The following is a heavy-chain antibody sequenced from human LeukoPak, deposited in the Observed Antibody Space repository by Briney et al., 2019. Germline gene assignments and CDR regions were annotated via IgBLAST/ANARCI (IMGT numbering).Heavy chain of an antibody. CDR2: IKQDGSKK. V-gene: IGHV3-7*04. CDR3: TRVGYIDEGIDY. Sequence: GGSLRLSCVASGFPFSSYWMTWVRHAPGKGLELVANIKQDGSKKSYVDSVKGRFTISRDNAKNSLYLQMNSLRAEDTAIYYCTRVGYIDEGIDYWGQGTLVTVSS. D-gene: IGHD5-24*01. CDR1: GFPFSSYW. J-gene: IGHJ4*02.